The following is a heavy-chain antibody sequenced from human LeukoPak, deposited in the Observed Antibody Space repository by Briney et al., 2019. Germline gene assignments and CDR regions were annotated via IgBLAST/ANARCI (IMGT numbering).Heavy chain of an antibody. CDR2: INPNSGGT. J-gene: IGHJ6*02. CDR3: ARVGDFWSGYYYYYGMDV. CDR1: GYTFTGYY. D-gene: IGHD3-3*01. V-gene: IGHV1-2*02. Sequence: GASVKVSRKASGYTFTGYYMHWVRQAPGQGLEWMGWINPNSGGTNYAQKFQGRVTMTRDTSISTAYMELSRLRSDDTAVYYCARVGDFWSGYYYYYGMDVWGQGTTVTVSS.